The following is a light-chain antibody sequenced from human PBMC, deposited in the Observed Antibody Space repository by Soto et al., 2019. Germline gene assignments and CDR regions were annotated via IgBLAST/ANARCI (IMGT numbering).Light chain of an antibody. Sequence: ILMTKSPATLSVSPGERATLSCRASQSVSNNLAWYQQKPGQAPRLLIYDASTRATGIPARFSGSGSGTEFTLTISGLQSEDFAVYYCQQYNNWPPWTFGQGNKVEIK. CDR3: QQYNNWPPWT. CDR2: DAS. CDR1: QSVSNN. J-gene: IGKJ1*01. V-gene: IGKV3-15*01.